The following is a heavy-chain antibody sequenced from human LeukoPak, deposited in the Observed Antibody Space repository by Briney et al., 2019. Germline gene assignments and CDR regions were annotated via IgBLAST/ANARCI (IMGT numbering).Heavy chain of an antibody. D-gene: IGHD6-19*01. CDR1: GGSISSYY. CDR2: IYYSGST. V-gene: IGHV4-59*01. Sequence: SETLPLTCTVSGGSISSYYWSWIRQPPGKGLEWIGYIYYSGSTNYNPSLKSRVTISVDTSKNQFSLKLSSVTAADTAVYYCARDKGSGWYDYWGQGTLVTVSS. CDR3: ARDKGSGWYDY. J-gene: IGHJ4*02.